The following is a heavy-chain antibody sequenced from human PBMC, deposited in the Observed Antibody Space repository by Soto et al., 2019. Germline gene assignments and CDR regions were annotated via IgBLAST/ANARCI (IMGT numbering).Heavy chain of an antibody. V-gene: IGHV1-8*01. CDR2: MNPNSGNT. CDR1: GYPFTSYD. CDR3: ARHQFAWDLPYYYGMDV. D-gene: IGHD1-26*01. J-gene: IGHJ6*01. Sequence: GSVKVYFKASGYPFTSYDINLVRQATGQGLEWMGWMNPNSGNTGYAQKFQGRVTMTRNTSISIAYMELSSLRSEDTALYYCARHQFAWDLPYYYGMDVWGQGTPVTVSS.